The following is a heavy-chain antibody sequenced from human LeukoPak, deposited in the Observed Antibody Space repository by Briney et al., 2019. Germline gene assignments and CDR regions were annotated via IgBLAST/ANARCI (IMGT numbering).Heavy chain of an antibody. CDR2: INPNGGGT. J-gene: IGHJ4*02. CDR3: ARDPGKQLPFDY. CDR1: GYTFTGYY. V-gene: IGHV1-2*02. D-gene: IGHD6-6*01. Sequence: ASVKVSCKASGYTFTGYYMHWVRQAPGQGLEWMGWINPNGGGTNYAQKFQGRVTMTRDTSISTAYMELSRLRSDDTAVYYCARDPGKQLPFDYWGQGTLVTVSS.